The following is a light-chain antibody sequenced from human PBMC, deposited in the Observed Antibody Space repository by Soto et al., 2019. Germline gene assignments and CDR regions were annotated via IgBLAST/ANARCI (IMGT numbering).Light chain of an antibody. CDR1: QTVSITY. CDR2: GAS. V-gene: IGKV3-20*01. Sequence: PGERATLSFRASQTVSITYLTCYQQKPGQAPRFVIYGASSGATGVPDRFSGSGSGTDFTLNISRLEPEDSAVYYCQQYGSSHPTFGGGTKVDIK. J-gene: IGKJ4*01. CDR3: QQYGSSHPT.